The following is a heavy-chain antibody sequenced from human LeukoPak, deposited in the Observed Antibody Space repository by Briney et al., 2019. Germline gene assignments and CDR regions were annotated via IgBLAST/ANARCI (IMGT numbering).Heavy chain of an antibody. CDR2: IYYSGST. CDR3: ARALLAAGKYYMDV. V-gene: IGHV4-39*07. Sequence: SETLSLTCTVSGGSISSSSYYWGWIRQPPGKGLEWIGSIYYSGSTYYNPSLKSRVTISVDTSKNQFSLKLSSVTAAYTAVYYCARALLAAGKYYMDVWGKGTTVTVSS. J-gene: IGHJ6*03. CDR1: GGSISSSSYY. D-gene: IGHD6-25*01.